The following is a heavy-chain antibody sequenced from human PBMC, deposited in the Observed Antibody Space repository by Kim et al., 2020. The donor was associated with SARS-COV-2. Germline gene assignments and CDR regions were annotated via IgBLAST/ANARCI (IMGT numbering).Heavy chain of an antibody. V-gene: IGHV5-51*01. CDR3: ARGSFGRALNWFDP. D-gene: IGHD3-10*01. J-gene: IGHJ5*02. Sequence: SPSFQGQVTISADKSISTAYLQWSSLKASDTAMYYCARGSFGRALNWFDPWGQGTLVTVSS.